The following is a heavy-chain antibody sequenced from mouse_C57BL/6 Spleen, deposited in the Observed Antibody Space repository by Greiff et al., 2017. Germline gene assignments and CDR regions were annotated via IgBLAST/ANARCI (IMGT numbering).Heavy chain of an antibody. CDR2: INPGSGGT. CDR1: GYAFTNYL. Sequence: VQLQQSGAELVRPGTSVKVSCKASGYAFTNYLIEWVKQRPGQGLEWIGVINPGSGGTNYNEKFKGKATLSADKSSSTAYMQLSSLTSEDSAFYFCAREAGYWAQGTTLTVPS. V-gene: IGHV1-54*01. J-gene: IGHJ2*01. CDR3: AREAGY.